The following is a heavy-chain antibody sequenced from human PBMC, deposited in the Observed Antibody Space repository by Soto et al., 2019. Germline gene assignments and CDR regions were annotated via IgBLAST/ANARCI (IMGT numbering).Heavy chain of an antibody. CDR3: SRRAPEGFDP. CDR1: GGSIGTSAYY. V-gene: IGHV4-39*01. Sequence: PSEILSLTXAVSGGSIGTSAYYWGWIRQAPGKGLEWIGSINHSGNTYLSPSLKDRVTMSVDTSKNSFSLKLRSATAADTGLYYCSRRAPEGFDPWGQGTLVTVSS. CDR2: INHSGNT. J-gene: IGHJ5*02.